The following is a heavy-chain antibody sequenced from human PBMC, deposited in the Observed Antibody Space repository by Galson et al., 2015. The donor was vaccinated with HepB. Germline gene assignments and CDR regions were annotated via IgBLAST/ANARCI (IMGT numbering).Heavy chain of an antibody. CDR1: GFTFSTYS. J-gene: IGHJ6*02. D-gene: IGHD3-10*01. V-gene: IGHV3-48*02. CDR3: ARDGGSLWVGELTENYYYGMDV. CDR2: ISGSGSTS. Sequence: SLRLSCEASGFTFSTYSMNWVRQAPGKGLEWVSYISGSGSTSYYVVSVKGRFTISRDNAKNSLYLQMNSLRDEDTAVYYCARDGGSLWVGELTENYYYGMDVWGQGTTVTVSS.